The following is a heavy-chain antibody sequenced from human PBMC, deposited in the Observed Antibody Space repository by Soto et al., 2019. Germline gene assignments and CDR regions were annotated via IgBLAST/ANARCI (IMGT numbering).Heavy chain of an antibody. V-gene: IGHV1-8*01. CDR2: MNPNSGNT. Sequence: QVQLVQSGAEVKKPGASVKVSCKASGYTFTSYDINWVRQATGQGLEWMGWMNPNSGNTGYAQKFKGRVTMTRNTAISTAYTELSSLRSEDTAVYYCARWPDGYYYYGMDVWGQGTTVTVSS. J-gene: IGHJ6*02. CDR3: ARWPDGYYYYGMDV. CDR1: GYTFTSYD.